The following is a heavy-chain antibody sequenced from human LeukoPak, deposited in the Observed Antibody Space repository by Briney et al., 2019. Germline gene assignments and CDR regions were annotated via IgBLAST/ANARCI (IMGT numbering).Heavy chain of an antibody. J-gene: IGHJ4*02. V-gene: IGHV4-39*01. D-gene: IGHD4-11*01. Sequence: SETLSLTCTVSGGSISSTSYFWVWIRQPPGKGLAWIGSIYYSGSTYYNPSLKSRVTISVDTSKNQFSLKLSSVTAADTAMYYCARHNSPASFDYWGQGTLVTVSS. CDR2: IYYSGST. CDR3: ARHNSPASFDY. CDR1: GGSISSTSYF.